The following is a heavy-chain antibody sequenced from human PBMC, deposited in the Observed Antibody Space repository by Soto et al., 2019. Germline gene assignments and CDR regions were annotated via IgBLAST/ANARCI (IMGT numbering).Heavy chain of an antibody. V-gene: IGHV3-30-3*01. D-gene: IGHD6-13*01. J-gene: IGHJ5*02. CDR2: ISYDGSNK. Sequence: GGSLRLSCAASGFTFSSYAMHWVRQAPGKGLEWVAVISYDGSNKYYADSVKGRFTISRDNSKNTLYLQMNSLRAEDTAVYYCARAREGIAAAGATPTKNWFDPWGQGTLVTVSS. CDR3: ARAREGIAAAGATPTKNWFDP. CDR1: GFTFSSYA.